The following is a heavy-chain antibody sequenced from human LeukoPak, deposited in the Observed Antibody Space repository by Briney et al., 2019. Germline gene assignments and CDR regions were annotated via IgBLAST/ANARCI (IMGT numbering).Heavy chain of an antibody. CDR2: ISYDGSNK. D-gene: IGHD3-10*01. CDR1: GFTFSSYA. CDR3: ARERGDYYYYYMDV. V-gene: IGHV3-30*01. J-gene: IGHJ6*03. Sequence: PGGSLRLSCAASGFTFSSYAMHWVRQAPGKGLEWVAVISYDGSNKYYADSVKGRFTISRDNSKNTLYLQMNSLRAEDTAVYYCARERGDYYYYYMDVWGKGTTVTVSS.